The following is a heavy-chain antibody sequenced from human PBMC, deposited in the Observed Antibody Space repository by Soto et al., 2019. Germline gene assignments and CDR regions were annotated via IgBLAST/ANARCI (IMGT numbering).Heavy chain of an antibody. Sequence: SVKVSCKAPGFTFTSSAVQWVRQARGQRLEWIGWIVVGSGNTNYAQKFQERVTITRDMSTSTAYVELSSLRSEDTAVYYCAAGGAFVTFGGVIATGGMDVWGQGTTVTVSS. D-gene: IGHD3-16*02. CDR3: AAGGAFVTFGGVIATGGMDV. CDR2: IVVGSGNT. V-gene: IGHV1-58*01. CDR1: GFTFTSSA. J-gene: IGHJ6*02.